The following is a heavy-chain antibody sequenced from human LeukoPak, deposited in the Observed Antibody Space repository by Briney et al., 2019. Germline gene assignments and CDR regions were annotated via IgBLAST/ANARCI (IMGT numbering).Heavy chain of an antibody. CDR2: INHSGRT. CDR1: GGSFSGYY. V-gene: IGHV4-34*01. Sequence: SETLSLTCAVYGGSFSGYYWSWVRQPPGKGLEWIGGINHSGRTNYNPSLKSRVTISADMSKNQFSLKLRSVTAADTAVYYCARGGNYYDSTRPFDYWGQGSLVTVSS. D-gene: IGHD3-22*01. CDR3: ARGGNYYDSTRPFDY. J-gene: IGHJ4*02.